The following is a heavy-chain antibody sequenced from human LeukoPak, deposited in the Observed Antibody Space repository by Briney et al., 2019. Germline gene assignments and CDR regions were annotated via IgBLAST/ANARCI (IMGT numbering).Heavy chain of an antibody. Sequence: PSETLSLTCTVSGGSISIYYWSWVRQPPGKGLEWIGYIYYSGSTNYNPSLKSRVTISVDTSKNKFSLKLSSVTAADTAVYYCARGSGWYYYGGEGTLVTVSS. V-gene: IGHV4-59*01. J-gene: IGHJ4*02. D-gene: IGHD6-19*01. CDR2: IYYSGST. CDR1: GGSISIYY. CDR3: ARGSGWYYY.